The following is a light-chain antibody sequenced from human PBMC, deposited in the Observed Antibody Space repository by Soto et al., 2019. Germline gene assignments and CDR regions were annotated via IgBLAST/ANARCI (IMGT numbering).Light chain of an antibody. CDR2: KAS. CDR1: QTISSW. CDR3: QHYNSYSEA. J-gene: IGKJ1*01. V-gene: IGKV1-5*03. Sequence: DIQMTQSPSTLSGSVGDRVTITCRASQTISSWLDWYQQKPGKAPKLLIYKASTLQSGVPSRFSGSGSGTEFTLTISSLQPDDFATYYCQHYNSYSEAFGQGTKVELK.